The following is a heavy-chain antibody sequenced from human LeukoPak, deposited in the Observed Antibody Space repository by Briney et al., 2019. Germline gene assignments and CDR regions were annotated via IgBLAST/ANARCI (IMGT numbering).Heavy chain of an antibody. V-gene: IGHV4-34*01. CDR3: ARVRGVRGVIHHYYYYMDV. D-gene: IGHD3-10*01. CDR1: GGSFSGYY. CDR2: INHSGST. J-gene: IGHJ6*03. Sequence: SETLSLTCAVYGGSFSGYYWSWIRQPPGKGLEWIGEINHSGSTNYNPSLKSRVTISVDTSKNQFSLKLSSVTAADTAVYYCARVRGVRGVIHHYYYYMDVWGKGTTVTVSS.